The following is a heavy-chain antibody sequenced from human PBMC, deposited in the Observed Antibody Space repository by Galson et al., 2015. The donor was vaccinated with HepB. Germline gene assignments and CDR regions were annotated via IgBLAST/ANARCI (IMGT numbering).Heavy chain of an antibody. CDR1: GGSFSGYY. D-gene: IGHD6-6*01. CDR3: ARGRGYSSSCFDY. Sequence: TLSLTCAVYGGSFSGYYWSWIRQPPGKGLEWIGEINHGGSTNYNPSLKSRVTISVDTSKNQFSLKLSSVTAADTAVYYCARGRGYSSSCFDYWGQGTLVTVSS. V-gene: IGHV4-34*01. J-gene: IGHJ4*02. CDR2: INHGGST.